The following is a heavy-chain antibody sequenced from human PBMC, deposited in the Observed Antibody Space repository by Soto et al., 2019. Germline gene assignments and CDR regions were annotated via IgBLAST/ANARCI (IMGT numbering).Heavy chain of an antibody. CDR1: GFTFSSYG. D-gene: IGHD4-17*01. CDR3: ARDIPDGNHGFDY. Sequence: GGSLRLSCAASGFTFSSYGMHWVRQAPGKGLEWVAVIRYDGSNEYYADSVKGRFTISRDNSKNTLYVQMNSLRAEDTAVYYCARDIPDGNHGFDYWGQGTLVTVSS. V-gene: IGHV3-33*01. CDR2: IRYDGSNE. J-gene: IGHJ4*02.